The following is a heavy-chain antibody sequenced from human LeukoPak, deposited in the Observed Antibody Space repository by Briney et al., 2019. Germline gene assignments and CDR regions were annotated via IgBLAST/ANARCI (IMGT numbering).Heavy chain of an antibody. Sequence: SETLSLTCNVSGGSIRGYYWSWIRQPPGKGLEWIGYIYSSGSTNYNPSLKSRVTMSVDTSKNQFSLKVSSVTAADTAVYYCARVFDSGSQAYFYYMDVWGKGTTVIIFS. CDR2: IYSSGST. CDR1: GGSIRGYY. D-gene: IGHD3-10*01. CDR3: ARVFDSGSQAYFYYMDV. V-gene: IGHV4-59*01. J-gene: IGHJ6*03.